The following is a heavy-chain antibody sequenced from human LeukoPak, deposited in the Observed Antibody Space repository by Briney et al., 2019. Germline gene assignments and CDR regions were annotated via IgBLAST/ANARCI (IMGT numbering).Heavy chain of an antibody. D-gene: IGHD5-18*01. CDR2: ISTNTGNP. J-gene: IGHJ5*02. CDR1: GYTFTSYA. Sequence: GASVKVSCKASGYTFTSYAMNWVRQAPGQGLEWMGWISTNTGNPTYAQGFTGRFVFSLDTSVSTAYLQISSLKAEDTAVYYCARRGYSYGYYWFDPWGQGTLVTVSS. V-gene: IGHV7-4-1*02. CDR3: ARRGYSYGYYWFDP.